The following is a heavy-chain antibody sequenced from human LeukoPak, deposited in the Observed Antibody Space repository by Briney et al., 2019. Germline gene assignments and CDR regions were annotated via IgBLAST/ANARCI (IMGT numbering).Heavy chain of an antibody. CDR3: ARDPFTIFGVVITRGDAFDI. CDR1: GYTFTSYG. V-gene: IGHV1-18*01. D-gene: IGHD3-3*01. J-gene: IGHJ3*02. Sequence: GASVTVSCKASGYTFTSYGINWVRQAPGQGLEWMGWISAYNGNTNYAQKLQGRVTMTTDTSTSTAYMELRSLRSDDTAVYYCARDPFTIFGVVITRGDAFDIWGQGTMVTVSS. CDR2: ISAYNGNT.